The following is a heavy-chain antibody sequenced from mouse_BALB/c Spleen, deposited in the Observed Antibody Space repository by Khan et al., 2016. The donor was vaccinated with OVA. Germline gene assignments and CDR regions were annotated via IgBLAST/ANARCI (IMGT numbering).Heavy chain of an antibody. V-gene: IGHV5-9-3*01. D-gene: IGHD1-1*01. CDR3: ARHNYGPFAY. J-gene: IGHJ3*01. CDR2: ISSGGDYT. CDR1: GFTFSTYA. Sequence: EVELVESGGGLVKPGGPLKLSCEASGFTFSTYAMSWVRQTPEKRLEWVATISSGGDYTYYPDSVKGRFNISRDNAKTLYLQMSSLMSEDTAMYYCARHNYGPFAYWGQGTLVTVSA.